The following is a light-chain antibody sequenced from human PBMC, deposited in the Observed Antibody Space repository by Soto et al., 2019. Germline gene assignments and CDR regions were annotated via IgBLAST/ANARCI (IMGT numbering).Light chain of an antibody. Sequence: DIQMTQSPSFMSASVGDSVTITCQASRDINNYLNWYQQKPGQAPKLLIYDASTLEVGVPSRFSGGGSGTHFSLTISSLQPEDFATYFCQLYGSQSTFGQGTKLEMK. CDR2: DAS. CDR1: RDINNY. CDR3: QLYGSQST. J-gene: IGKJ2*01. V-gene: IGKV1-33*01.